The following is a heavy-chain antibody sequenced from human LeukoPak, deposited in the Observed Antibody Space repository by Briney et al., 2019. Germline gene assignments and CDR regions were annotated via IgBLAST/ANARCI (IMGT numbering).Heavy chain of an antibody. CDR3: ARGGYDSSGFPRNAFDI. Sequence: GGSLRLSCAASGFTFSSYAMHWVRQAPGKGLEYVSGINSNGGGTYYANSVKGRFTISRDNAKNTLYLQMNSLRAEDTAVYYCARGGYDSSGFPRNAFDIWGQGTMVTVSS. CDR1: GFTFSSYA. CDR2: INSNGGGT. D-gene: IGHD3-22*01. J-gene: IGHJ3*02. V-gene: IGHV3-64*01.